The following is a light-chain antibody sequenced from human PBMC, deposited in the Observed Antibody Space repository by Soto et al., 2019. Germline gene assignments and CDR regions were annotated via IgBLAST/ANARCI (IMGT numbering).Light chain of an antibody. V-gene: IGKV3-20*01. CDR2: GAS. CDR1: QSVSSNY. J-gene: IGKJ1*01. CDR3: QQYGSSGRT. Sequence: EIVLTQSPVTPSLSPGERATLSCRTSQSVSSNYFAWYQQTPGQAPRLLIYGASSRATGIPDRFSGSGSGTDFTLTISRLEPEDFAVYYCQQYGSSGRTFGQGTKVDIK.